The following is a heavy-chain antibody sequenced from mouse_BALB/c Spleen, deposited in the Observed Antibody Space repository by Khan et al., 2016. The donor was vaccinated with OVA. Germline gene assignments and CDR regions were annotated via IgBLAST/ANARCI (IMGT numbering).Heavy chain of an antibody. D-gene: IGHD2-2*01. CDR2: INSDGSAI. V-gene: IGHV11-2*02. J-gene: IGHJ1*01. Sequence: EVQLLETGGGLVQPGGSRGLSCEGSGFTFSGFWMSWVRQTPGKTLEWIGDINSDGSAINYAPSIKDRFTIFRDNDKSTLYLQMSKVRSEDTATYFCMRYDGYDWYFDVWCAGTTVTVAS. CDR1: GFTFSGFW. CDR3: MRYDGYDWYFDV.